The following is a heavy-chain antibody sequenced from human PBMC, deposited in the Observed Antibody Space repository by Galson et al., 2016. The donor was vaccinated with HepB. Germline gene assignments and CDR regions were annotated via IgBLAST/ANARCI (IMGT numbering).Heavy chain of an antibody. CDR1: GFSVSDYW. CDR2: INSDGSST. D-gene: IGHD6-13*01. Sequence: SLRLSCAASGFSVSDYWMHWVRQVPGKGLEWVSRINSDGSSTTYADSVKGRFTISRDNAKNTLYLQMNSLRAEDTALYYCTRVHREGIAAAGLQIWGQGTLVIVSS. J-gene: IGHJ4*02. V-gene: IGHV3-74*01. CDR3: TRVHREGIAAAGLQI.